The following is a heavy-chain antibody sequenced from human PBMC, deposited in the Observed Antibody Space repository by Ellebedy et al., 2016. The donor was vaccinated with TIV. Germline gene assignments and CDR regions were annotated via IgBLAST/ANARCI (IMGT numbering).Heavy chain of an antibody. J-gene: IGHJ5*01. D-gene: IGHD3-3*01. CDR1: GFTFSTYT. CDR3: AKAKSASSYDS. Sequence: GGSLRLSXAAPGFTFSTYTMGWVRQAPGKGLEWVSDISGSGSRTYYGDSVKGRFTISRDNSKNTLYLQMDSLRVEDTAVYYCAKAKSASSYDSWGQGTLVTVSS. V-gene: IGHV3-23*01. CDR2: ISGSGSRT.